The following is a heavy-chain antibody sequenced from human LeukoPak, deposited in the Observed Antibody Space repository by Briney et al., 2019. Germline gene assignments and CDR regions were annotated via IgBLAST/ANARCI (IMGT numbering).Heavy chain of an antibody. Sequence: GASVKVSCKVFGYTLTELSMHWVRQAPGKGLEWMGGFDPEDGETIYAQKFQGRVTMTRDTSISTAYMELSRLRSDDTAVYYCAEQQLRPKYNWFDPWGQGTLVTVSS. CDR2: FDPEDGET. CDR3: AEQQLRPKYNWFDP. V-gene: IGHV1-24*01. J-gene: IGHJ5*02. CDR1: GYTLTELS. D-gene: IGHD6-13*01.